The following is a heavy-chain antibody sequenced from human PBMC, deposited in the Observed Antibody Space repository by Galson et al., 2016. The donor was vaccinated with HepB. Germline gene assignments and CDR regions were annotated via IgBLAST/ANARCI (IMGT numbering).Heavy chain of an antibody. D-gene: IGHD2-8*02. V-gene: IGHV3-33*01. CDR1: GFTFSSYG. Sequence: SLRLSCAASGFTFSSYGMHWVRQAPDKGLEWVAVIWYDGGDKYYADSVKGRFTISRDNSKNMVNLQMNSLRAEDTAVYYCASDTGGHWGQGTLVTVSS. CDR2: IWYDGGDK. J-gene: IGHJ4*02. CDR3: ASDTGGH.